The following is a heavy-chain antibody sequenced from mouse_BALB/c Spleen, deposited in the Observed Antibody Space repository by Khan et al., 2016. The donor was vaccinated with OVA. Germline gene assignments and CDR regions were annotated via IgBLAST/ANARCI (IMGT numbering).Heavy chain of an antibody. V-gene: IGHV5-6-5*01. D-gene: IGHD1-1*01. Sequence: EVALVESGGGLVKPGGSLKLSCAASGFTFNNYAMFWVRQTPEKRLEWVASISRGNNIYYLDGVKGRFTISKDNARNILFLEMSSLRSEDTDMYYCARGYYFGEMDYWGQGTSVTVSS. CDR3: ARGYYFGEMDY. J-gene: IGHJ4*01. CDR1: GFTFNNYA. CDR2: ISRGNNI.